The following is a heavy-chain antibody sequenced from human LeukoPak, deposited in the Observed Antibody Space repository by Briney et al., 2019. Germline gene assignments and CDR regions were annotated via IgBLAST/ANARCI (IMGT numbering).Heavy chain of an antibody. CDR2: IDHSGST. CDR1: GGSISSGGYS. V-gene: IGHV4-30-2*01. J-gene: IGHJ5*02. CDR3: ARRMRGSGSYHQASWFDP. Sequence: SETLSLTCAVSGGSISSGGYSWGWIRQPPGKGLEWIGYIDHSGSTYYNPSLKSRVTISGDRSKNQFPLKLTSVTAADTAVYYCARRMRGSGSYHQASWFDPWGQGTLVTVSS. D-gene: IGHD3-10*01.